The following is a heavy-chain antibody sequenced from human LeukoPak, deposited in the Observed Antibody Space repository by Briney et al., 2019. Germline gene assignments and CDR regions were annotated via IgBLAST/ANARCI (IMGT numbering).Heavy chain of an antibody. CDR1: GFTFTSFA. J-gene: IGHJ4*02. D-gene: IGHD1-26*01. V-gene: IGHV3-23*01. CDR3: AKGYTPDY. CDR2: ISGSGGNT. Sequence: GSLRLSCAASGFTFTSFAMSWVRQAPGKGLEWVSAISGSGGNTYYADSVKGRFTISRDNSKNTLYLQMNSLRAEDTAAYYCAKGYTPDYWGQGTLVIASS.